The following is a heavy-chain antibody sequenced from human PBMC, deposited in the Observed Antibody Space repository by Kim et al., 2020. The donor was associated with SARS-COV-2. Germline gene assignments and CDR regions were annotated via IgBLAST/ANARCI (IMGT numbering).Heavy chain of an antibody. V-gene: IGHV3-9*01. D-gene: IGHD3-9*01. J-gene: IGHJ3*02. CDR1: GFTFDDYA. Sequence: GGSLRLSCAASGFTFDDYAMHWVRQAPGKGLEWVSGISWNSGSIGYADSVKGRFTISRDNAKNSLYLQMNSLRAEDTALYYCAKVLTWIRYFDWLSPGAFDIWGQGTMVTVSS. CDR2: ISWNSGSI. CDR3: AKVLTWIRYFDWLSPGAFDI.